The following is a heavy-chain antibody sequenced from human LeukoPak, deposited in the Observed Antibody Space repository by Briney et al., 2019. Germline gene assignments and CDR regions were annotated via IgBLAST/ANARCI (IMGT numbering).Heavy chain of an antibody. CDR3: AKDHSPTGYSSGCNDY. Sequence: GRSLRLSCAASGFTLDDYAMHWVRQAPGKGLEWVSGISWNSGSIGYADSVKGRLTISRDNAKNSLYLQMNSLRAEDTALYYCAKDHSPTGYSSGCNDYWGQGTLVTVSS. V-gene: IGHV3-9*01. J-gene: IGHJ4*02. D-gene: IGHD6-19*01. CDR2: ISWNSGSI. CDR1: GFTLDDYA.